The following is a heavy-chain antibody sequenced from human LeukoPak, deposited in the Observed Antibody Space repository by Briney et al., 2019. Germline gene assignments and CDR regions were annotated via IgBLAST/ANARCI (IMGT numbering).Heavy chain of an antibody. D-gene: IGHD6-6*01. V-gene: IGHV3-48*04. CDR3: ARGSGGQQLIRGYYYMDV. CDR1: GFTFSDYA. Sequence: PGGSLRLSCAAFGFTFSDYAMHWVRQAPGKGLEWVSYISSSGSTIYYADSVKGRFTISTDNAKNSLYLQMSSLRAEDTAVYYCARGSGGQQLIRGYYYMDVWGKGTTVTVSS. CDR2: ISSSGSTI. J-gene: IGHJ6*03.